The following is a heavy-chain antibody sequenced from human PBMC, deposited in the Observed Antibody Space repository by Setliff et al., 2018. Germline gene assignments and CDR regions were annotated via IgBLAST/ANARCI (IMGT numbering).Heavy chain of an antibody. Sequence: PSETLSLTCAVYGGSYSNYYWSWIRQPPGGGLEWLGEVSHSGSTNYNPSLKSRVAISVDTSKNQFSLRLSSVTAADTAVYYCAKEGYYDHFGYYHYYFDFWGQGTLVTVSS. CDR2: VSHSGST. D-gene: IGHD3-22*01. J-gene: IGHJ4*02. CDR1: GGSYSNYY. V-gene: IGHV4-34*01. CDR3: AKEGYYDHFGYYHYYFDF.